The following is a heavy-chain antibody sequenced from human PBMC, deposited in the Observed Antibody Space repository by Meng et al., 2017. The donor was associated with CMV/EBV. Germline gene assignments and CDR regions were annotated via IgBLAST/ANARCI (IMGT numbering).Heavy chain of an antibody. CDR3: ARVRVLPNRGTKLLYLNWFDP. D-gene: IGHD2-2*02. V-gene: IGHV4-34*01. Sequence: SETLSLTCAVYGGSFSGYYWSWIRQPPGKGLEWIGEINHSGSTNYNPSLKSRVTISVDTSKNQFSLKLSSVTAADTAVYYCARVRVLPNRGTKLLYLNWFDPWGQGTLVTSPQ. J-gene: IGHJ5*02. CDR1: GGSFSGYY. CDR2: INHSGST.